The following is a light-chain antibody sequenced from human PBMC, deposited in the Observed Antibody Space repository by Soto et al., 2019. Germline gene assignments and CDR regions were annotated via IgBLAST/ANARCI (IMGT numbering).Light chain of an antibody. CDR3: QRYGYYPIT. CDR2: AAS. V-gene: IGKV3-20*01. Sequence: EILMTQSPCTLALSPGERATVSCRASHHISRRYLAWYQQKPGQAPRLLIYAASSRATGSPERFSGGGSGTDFTLTISRLEPEDFAVYYCQRYGYYPITFGQGTRLEIK. J-gene: IGKJ5*01. CDR1: HHISRRY.